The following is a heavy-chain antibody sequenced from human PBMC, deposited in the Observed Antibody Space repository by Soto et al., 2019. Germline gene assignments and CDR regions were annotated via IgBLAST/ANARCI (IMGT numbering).Heavy chain of an antibody. J-gene: IGHJ5*02. D-gene: IGHD6-19*01. CDR3: AKDRAGQSNWFDP. CDR1: GFTFSNYA. CDR2: ISGSGGST. V-gene: IGHV3-23*01. Sequence: EVQLLESGGGLVQPGGSLRLSCAASGFTFSNYAMSWVRQAPGKGLEWVSAISGSGGSTYYADSVKGRFTISRDNSKNTLYLLMNSLRAEDTAVYYCAKDRAGQSNWFDPWGQGTLVTVSS.